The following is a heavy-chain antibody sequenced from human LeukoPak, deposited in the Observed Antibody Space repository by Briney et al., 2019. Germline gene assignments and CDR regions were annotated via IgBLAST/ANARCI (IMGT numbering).Heavy chain of an antibody. CDR3: ARDGGSVYYIDY. J-gene: IGHJ4*02. V-gene: IGHV3-48*04. Sequence: GGSLRLSCAASGFTFSSYSMNWVRQAPGKGLEWVSYISGSGSPIYYADSVKGRFTISRDNAKNSLYLQMNSLRAEDTAVYYCARDGGSVYYIDYWGQGTPVTVSS. CDR1: GFTFSSYS. CDR2: ISGSGSPI. D-gene: IGHD2-15*01.